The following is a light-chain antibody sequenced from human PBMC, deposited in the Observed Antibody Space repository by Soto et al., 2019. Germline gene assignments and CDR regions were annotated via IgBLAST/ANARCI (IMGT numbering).Light chain of an antibody. Sequence: EIVLTQSPATLSVSPGERATLSCMASQSISSNLAWYQQKPGQAPRLLIYGASTRATGIPVRFSGSGSGTDFLLTISGLEPADSGTYLCHQHGGTPETFGLGTKVDIK. CDR1: QSISSN. J-gene: IGKJ1*01. CDR3: HQHGGTPET. CDR2: GAS. V-gene: IGKV3-20*01.